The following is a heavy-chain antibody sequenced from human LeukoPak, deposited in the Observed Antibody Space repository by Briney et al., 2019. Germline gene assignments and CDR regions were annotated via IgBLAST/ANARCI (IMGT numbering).Heavy chain of an antibody. J-gene: IGHJ6*02. CDR3: AKLDGMDV. CDR2: ISGSGGST. Sequence: GRSLRLSCAASGFIFSNDAMHWVRQAPGKGLEWVSAISGSGGSTYYADSVKGRFTISRDNSKNTLYLQMNSLRAEDTAVYYCAKLDGMDVWGQGTTVTVSS. CDR1: GFIFSNDA. V-gene: IGHV3-23*01.